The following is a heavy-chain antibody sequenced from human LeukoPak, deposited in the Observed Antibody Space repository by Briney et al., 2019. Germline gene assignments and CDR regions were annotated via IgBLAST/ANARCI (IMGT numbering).Heavy chain of an antibody. CDR2: TYYSGST. J-gene: IGHJ1*01. CDR3: ARQRVGAAQDFQH. Sequence: TSETLSLTCTVSGGSISSSSYYWGWIRQPPGKGLEWIGSTYYSGSTYYNPSLKSRVTISVDTSKNQFSLKLSSVTAADTAVYYCARQRVGAAQDFQHWGQGTLVTVSS. CDR1: GGSISSSSYY. V-gene: IGHV4-39*01. D-gene: IGHD1-26*01.